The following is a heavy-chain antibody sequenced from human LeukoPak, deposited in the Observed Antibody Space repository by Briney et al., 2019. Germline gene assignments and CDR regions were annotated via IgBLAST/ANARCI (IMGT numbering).Heavy chain of an antibody. Sequence: PGMSLRLSCAASGFTFSSYSMNWVRQAPGKGLEWVSYISSSSSTIYYADSVKGRFTISRDNAKNSLYLQMNSLRAEDTAVYYCARGSSMIAIPNAFDIWGQGTMVTVSS. J-gene: IGHJ3*02. CDR3: ARGSSMIAIPNAFDI. D-gene: IGHD3-22*01. V-gene: IGHV3-48*04. CDR2: ISSSSSTI. CDR1: GFTFSSYS.